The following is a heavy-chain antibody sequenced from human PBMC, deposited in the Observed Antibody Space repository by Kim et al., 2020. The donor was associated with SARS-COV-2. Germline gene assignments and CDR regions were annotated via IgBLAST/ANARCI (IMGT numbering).Heavy chain of an antibody. CDR3: ATVGRGATRSFYY. Sequence: GGSLRLSCAASGFTFSTYSMSWVRQAPGKGLEWVANIKKDGSEKYYVDSVKGRFTISRDNAKNSLSLQMNSLRAEDTAVYYCATVGRGATRSFYYWGQRT. V-gene: IGHV3-7*01. CDR1: GFTFSTYS. D-gene: IGHD3-16*02. J-gene: IGHJ4*02. CDR2: IKKDGSEK.